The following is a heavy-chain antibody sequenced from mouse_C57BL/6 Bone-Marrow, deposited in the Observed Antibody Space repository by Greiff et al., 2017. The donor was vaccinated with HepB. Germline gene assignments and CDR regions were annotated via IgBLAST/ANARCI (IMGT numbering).Heavy chain of an antibody. CDR3: ARQAVVASYWYFDV. Sequence: EVQVVESGGGLVQPGGSLKLSCAASGFTFSDYYMYWVRQTPEKRLEWVAYISNGGGSTYYPDTVKGRFTISRDNAKNTLYLQMSRLKSEDTAMYYCARQAVVASYWYFDVWGTGTTVTVSS. J-gene: IGHJ1*03. CDR2: ISNGGGST. D-gene: IGHD1-1*01. CDR1: GFTFSDYY. V-gene: IGHV5-12*01.